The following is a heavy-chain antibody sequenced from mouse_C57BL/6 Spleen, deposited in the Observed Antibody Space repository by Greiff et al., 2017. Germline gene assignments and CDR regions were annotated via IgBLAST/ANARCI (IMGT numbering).Heavy chain of an antibody. CDR1: GYTFTDYY. V-gene: IGHV1-26*01. CDR2: INPNNGGT. Sequence: EVQLQESGPELVKPGASVKISCKASGYTFTDYYMNWVKQSHGKSLEWIGDINPNNGGTSYNQKFKGKATLTVDKSSSTAYMELRSLTSEDSAVYYCARNYDYDEWFAYWGRGTLVTVSA. CDR3: ARNYDYDEWFAY. J-gene: IGHJ3*01. D-gene: IGHD2-4*01.